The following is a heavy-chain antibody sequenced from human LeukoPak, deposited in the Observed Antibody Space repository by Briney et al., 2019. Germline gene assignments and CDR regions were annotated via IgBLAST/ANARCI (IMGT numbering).Heavy chain of an antibody. D-gene: IGHD3-22*01. CDR3: GRGNTDYYDSSGYGFDY. V-gene: IGHV3-30*04. Sequence: GGSLRLSCAASGFTFSSYAMHWVRQAPGKGLEWVAVISYDGSNKYYADSVKGRFTISRDNSKNTLYLQMNSLRAEDTAVYYCGRGNTDYYDSSGYGFDYWGQGTLVTVSS. CDR1: GFTFSSYA. CDR2: ISYDGSNK. J-gene: IGHJ4*02.